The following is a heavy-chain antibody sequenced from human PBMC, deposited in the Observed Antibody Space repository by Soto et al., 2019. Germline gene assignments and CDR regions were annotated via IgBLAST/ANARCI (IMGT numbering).Heavy chain of an antibody. V-gene: IGHV3-30*18. J-gene: IGHJ6*02. Sequence: GGSLRLSCAASGFTFSSYGMHWVRQAPGKGLEWVAVISYDGSNKYYADSVKGRFTISRDNSKNTLYLQMNSLRAEDAAVYYCAKGSGSYYDFWSGYYGLGMDVWGQGTTVTVSS. CDR2: ISYDGSNK. D-gene: IGHD3-3*01. CDR1: GFTFSSYG. CDR3: AKGSGSYYDFWSGYYGLGMDV.